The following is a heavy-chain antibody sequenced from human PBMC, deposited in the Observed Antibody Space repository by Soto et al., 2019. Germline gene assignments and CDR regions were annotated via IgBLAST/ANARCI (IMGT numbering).Heavy chain of an antibody. V-gene: IGHV1-69*13. J-gene: IGHJ4*02. CDR3: ATNEGRDGYSFDY. CDR1: GVTFSRQD. Sequence: SVKVSGKASGVTFSRQDMRWVRQAPGQGLEWMGGIIPIFGTPQYAEKLQDRVTITADESASTAYMELGSLTSEDTAVYYCATNEGRDGYSFDYWGQGTLVTVSS. CDR2: IIPIFGTP. D-gene: IGHD5-12*01.